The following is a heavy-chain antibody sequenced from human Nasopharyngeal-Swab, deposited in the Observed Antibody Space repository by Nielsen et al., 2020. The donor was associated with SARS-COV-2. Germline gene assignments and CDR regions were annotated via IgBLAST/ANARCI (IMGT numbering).Heavy chain of an antibody. V-gene: IGHV1-8*01. J-gene: IGHJ4*02. Sequence: ASVKVSCKTSGYTFARFDINWVRQATGRGLEGVGWVNLDSGDTHYAQEFQGKVTLTRDTSRSTAYMELSSLRSEDTAVYYCARGPRPKRHLDYWGQGTLVTVSS. CDR1: GYTFARFD. D-gene: IGHD1-1*01. CDR2: VNLDSGDT. CDR3: ARGPRPKRHLDY.